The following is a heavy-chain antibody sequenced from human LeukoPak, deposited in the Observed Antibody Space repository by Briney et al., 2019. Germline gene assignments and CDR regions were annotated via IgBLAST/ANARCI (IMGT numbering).Heavy chain of an antibody. CDR3: TRPYSSSWYDREDY. V-gene: IGHV3-49*04. Sequence: GGSLRLSCTASGFTFGDYAMSWVRQAPGKGLEWVGFIRSKAYGGTTEYAASVKGRFTISRDDSKSIAYLQMNSLKTEDTAVYYCTRPYSSSWYDREDYWGQGTLVTVSS. J-gene: IGHJ4*02. CDR2: IRSKAYGGTT. D-gene: IGHD6-13*01. CDR1: GFTFGDYA.